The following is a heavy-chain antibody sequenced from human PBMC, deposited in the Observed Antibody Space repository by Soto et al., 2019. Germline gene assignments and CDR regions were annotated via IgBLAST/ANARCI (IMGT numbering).Heavy chain of an antibody. CDR2: IKEDGSEK. CDR1: GFKFRSDW. V-gene: IGHV3-7*01. J-gene: IGHJ4*02. D-gene: IGHD4-4*01. Sequence: EVQLVESGGTLVQPGGSLRLSCVASGFKFRSDWMSWVRQAPGKGLEWLANIKEDGSEKYYVDSVEGRFTISRDKARNSRYLQIISLRAEDTAIYYCTRGGGRDSNERFWGQGTLVIVSS. CDR3: TRGGGRDSNERF.